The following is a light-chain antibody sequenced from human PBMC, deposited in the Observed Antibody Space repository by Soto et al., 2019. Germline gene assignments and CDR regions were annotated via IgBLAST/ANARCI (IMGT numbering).Light chain of an antibody. CDR1: QSINSKS. J-gene: IGKJ3*01. CDR2: NTS. V-gene: IGKV3-20*01. CDR3: HLYGGSFI. Sequence: EIVLTQSPGTLSLSPGEGATVSCRVSQSINSKSLVWYQRKFGQAPRLLIYNTSSRATGIPDRFSGSGSGTDFTLSIRRLEPEDCAVYYCHLYGGSFIFGPGTKVDFK.